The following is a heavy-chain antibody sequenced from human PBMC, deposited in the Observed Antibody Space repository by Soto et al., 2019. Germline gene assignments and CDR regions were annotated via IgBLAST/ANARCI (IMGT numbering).Heavy chain of an antibody. V-gene: IGHV1-24*01. CDR3: ATPTGRYYDSSGYYGPAAFDI. D-gene: IGHD3-22*01. J-gene: IGHJ3*02. Sequence: GASVKVSCKVSGCTLTELSMHWVRQAPGKGLEWMGGFDPEDGETIYAQKFQGRVTMTEDTSTDTAYMELSSLRSEDTAVYYCATPTGRYYDSSGYYGPAAFDIWGQGTMVTVSS. CDR2: FDPEDGET. CDR1: GCTLTELS.